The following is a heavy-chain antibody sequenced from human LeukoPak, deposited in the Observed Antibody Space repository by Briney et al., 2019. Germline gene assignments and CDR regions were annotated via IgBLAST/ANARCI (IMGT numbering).Heavy chain of an antibody. CDR1: GGSISSYY. Sequence: PSETLSLTCTVSGGSISSYYWSWIRQPPGKGLEWIGYIYYSGSTNYNPSLKSRVTISVDTSKNQFSLKLSSVTAADTAVYYCAGQWASYFDYWGQGTLVTVPS. CDR3: AGQWASYFDY. V-gene: IGHV4-59*01. J-gene: IGHJ4*02. CDR2: IYYSGST. D-gene: IGHD1-26*01.